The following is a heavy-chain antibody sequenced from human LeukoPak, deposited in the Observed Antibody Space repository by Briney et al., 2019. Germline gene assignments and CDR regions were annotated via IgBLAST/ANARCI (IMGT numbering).Heavy chain of an antibody. CDR2: ISGSGGST. D-gene: IGHD5-24*01. J-gene: IGHJ3*02. CDR3: AKDSEMATIADAFDI. V-gene: IGHV3-23*01. Sequence: GGALRLSCAASGFTFSSYSMNWVRQAPGKGLEWVSAISGSGGSTYYADSVKGRFTISRDNSKNTLYLQMNSLRAEDTAVYYCAKDSEMATIADAFDIWGQGTMVTVSS. CDR1: GFTFSSYS.